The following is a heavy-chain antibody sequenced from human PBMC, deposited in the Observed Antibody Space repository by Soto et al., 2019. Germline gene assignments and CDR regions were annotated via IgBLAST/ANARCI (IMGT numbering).Heavy chain of an antibody. D-gene: IGHD5-18*01. Sequence: QVQLQESGPGLVKPSQTLSLTCTVSGGSISSGDYYWSWIRQPPGKGLEWIGYIYYSGSTSYNPXXXXXXXXXXXXXXXXXXXXXXXXXXXXXXVXXXXXXXXRAMAVSDWGQGTLVTVSS. CDR2: IYYSGST. CDR1: GGSISSGDYY. J-gene: IGHJ4*02. CDR3: XXXXXRAMAVSD. V-gene: IGHV4-30-4*01.